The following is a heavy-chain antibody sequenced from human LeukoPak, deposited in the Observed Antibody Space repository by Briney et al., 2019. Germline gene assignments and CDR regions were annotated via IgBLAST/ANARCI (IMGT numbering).Heavy chain of an antibody. V-gene: IGHV4-4*02. CDR2: SYHSGST. J-gene: IGHJ3*02. Sequence: SETLSLTCAVSGGSITSSKWWTWVRQPPGKGLEWIGESYHSGSTNYNPSLKSRVTISVDKSRKQFSLKLSSVTAADTAVYYCARLSPDGFDIWGQGTMVSVFS. D-gene: IGHD2/OR15-2a*01. CDR1: GGSITSSKW. CDR3: ARLSPDGFDI.